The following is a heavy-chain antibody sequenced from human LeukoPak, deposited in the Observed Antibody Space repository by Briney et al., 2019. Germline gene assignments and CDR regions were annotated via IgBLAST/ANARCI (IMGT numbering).Heavy chain of an antibody. CDR2: INPNSGGT. CDR3: ARAFGLYYYGSGSRWGFDY. Sequence: ASVKVSCKASGYTFTGYYMHWVRQAPGQGLEWMGWINPNSGGTKYAQKFQGRVTMTRDTSISTAYMELSRLRSDDTAVYYCARAFGLYYYGSGSRWGFDYWGQGTLVTVSS. V-gene: IGHV1-2*02. J-gene: IGHJ4*02. D-gene: IGHD3-10*01. CDR1: GYTFTGYY.